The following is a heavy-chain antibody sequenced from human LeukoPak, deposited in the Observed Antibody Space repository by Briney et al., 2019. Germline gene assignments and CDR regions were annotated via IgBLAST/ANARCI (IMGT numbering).Heavy chain of an antibody. V-gene: IGHV4-4*07. CDR1: GGSISSYY. CDR2: IYTSGST. Sequence: SETLSLTCTVSGGSISSYYWSWIRQPAGKGLEWIGRIYTSGSTNYNPSLKSRVTMSVDTSKNQFSLKLSSVTAADTAVYYCARGYGGDGYPSAWFDPWGQGTLVTVSS. D-gene: IGHD5-24*01. J-gene: IGHJ5*02. CDR3: ARGYGGDGYPSAWFDP.